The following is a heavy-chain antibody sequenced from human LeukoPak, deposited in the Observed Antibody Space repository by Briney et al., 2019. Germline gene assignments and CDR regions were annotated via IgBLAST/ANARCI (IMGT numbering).Heavy chain of an antibody. CDR1: EFTFSSYA. J-gene: IGHJ6*04. CDR3: AKARIQLWFFLDV. D-gene: IGHD5-18*01. CDR2: ISGSGGST. Sequence: PGGSLRLSCAASEFTFSSYAMSWVRQAPGKGLEWVSAISGSGGSTYYADSVKGRFTISRDNSKNTLYLQMNSLRAEDTAVYYCAKARIQLWFFLDVWGKGTTVTVSS. V-gene: IGHV3-23*01.